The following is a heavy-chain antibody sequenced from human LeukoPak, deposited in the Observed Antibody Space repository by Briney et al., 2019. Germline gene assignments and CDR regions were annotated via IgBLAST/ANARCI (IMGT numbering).Heavy chain of an antibody. CDR2: IFHSGST. J-gene: IGHJ4*02. CDR1: GDSFTAYY. CDR3: VRRPVNFVGSGSPFDS. Sequence: SETLSLTCTVSGDSFTAYYWNWIRQPPGTGPEWLGHIFHSGSTSYHPTLKGRVTMSIDASKNQFSLSLRSVTAADTAVYYCVRRPVNFVGSGSPFDSWGQGTLVSVSS. D-gene: IGHD3-10*01. V-gene: IGHV4-59*08.